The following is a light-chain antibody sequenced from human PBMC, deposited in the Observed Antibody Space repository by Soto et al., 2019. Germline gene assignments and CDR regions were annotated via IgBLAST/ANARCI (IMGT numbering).Light chain of an antibody. J-gene: IGLJ1*01. CDR3: SSFSSAIAFV. CDR2: EVT. Sequence: QSALTQPASVSASPGQSITISCTGTSSDIGAYNYISWYQQHPGKAPKLMIYEVTNRPSGISHRFSGSRSGNTASLSISGLQAEDEADYYCSSFSSAIAFVFGTGTKVTVL. CDR1: SSDIGAYNY. V-gene: IGLV2-14*01.